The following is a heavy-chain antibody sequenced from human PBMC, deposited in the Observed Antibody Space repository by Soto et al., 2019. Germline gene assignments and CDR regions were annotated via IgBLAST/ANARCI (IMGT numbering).Heavy chain of an antibody. Sequence: PGASLKISCKGSGYSFTSYWIGWVRQMPGKGLEWMGIIYPGDSDTRYSPSFQGQVTISADKSISTAYLQWSSLKASDTAMYYCARLRRVAARRGGWFDPWGQGTLVTVS. V-gene: IGHV5-51*01. J-gene: IGHJ5*02. CDR3: ARLRRVAARRGGWFDP. CDR1: GYSFTSYW. D-gene: IGHD6-6*01. CDR2: IYPGDSDT.